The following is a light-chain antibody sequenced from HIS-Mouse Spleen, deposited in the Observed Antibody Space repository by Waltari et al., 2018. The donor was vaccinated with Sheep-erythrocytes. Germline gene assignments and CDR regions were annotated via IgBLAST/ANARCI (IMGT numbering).Light chain of an antibody. CDR3: CSYAGSSTPWV. CDR1: SSDVGSYNL. CDR2: EGS. V-gene: IGLV2-23*01. Sequence: QSALTHPASVSGSPGQSITISCTGTSSDVGSYNLVSWDQQHPGKAPKLMIYEGSKRPSGVSTRFSGSKSGNTASLTISGLQAEDEADYYCCSYAGSSTPWVFGGGTKLTVL. J-gene: IGLJ3*02.